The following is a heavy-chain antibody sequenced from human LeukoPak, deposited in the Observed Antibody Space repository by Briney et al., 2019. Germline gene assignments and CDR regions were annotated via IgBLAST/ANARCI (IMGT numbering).Heavy chain of an antibody. V-gene: IGHV4-34*01. J-gene: IGHJ2*01. D-gene: IGHD6-6*01. CDR3: ARDHRSQGLIAPRRRPWYFDV. CDR1: DGSFSGYY. CDR2: INHSGST. Sequence: SETLSLTCAVYDGSFSGYYWSWIRQPPGKGLEWIGEINHSGSTNYNPSLKSRVTISLDTSKSQFSLKVRYVTAADTAVYYCARDHRSQGLIAPRRRPWYFDVWGRGTLVTVSS.